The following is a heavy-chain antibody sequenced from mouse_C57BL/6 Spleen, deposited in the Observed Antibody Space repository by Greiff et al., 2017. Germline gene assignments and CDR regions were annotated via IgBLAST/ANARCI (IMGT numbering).Heavy chain of an antibody. D-gene: IGHD2-4*01. CDR1: GYTFTDYY. CDR2: INPNNGGT. Sequence: EVQLQQSGPELVKPGASVKISCKASGYTFTDYYMNWVKQSHGKSLEWIGDINPNNGGTSYNQKFKGKATLTVDKASSTAYMELRSLTSEDSAVYYCARRKGFGYDYDGSFAYWGQGTLVTVSA. CDR3: ARRKGFGYDYDGSFAY. J-gene: IGHJ3*01. V-gene: IGHV1-26*01.